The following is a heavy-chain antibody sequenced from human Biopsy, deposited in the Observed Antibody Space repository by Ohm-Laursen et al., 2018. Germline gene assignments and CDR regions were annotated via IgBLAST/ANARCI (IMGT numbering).Heavy chain of an antibody. D-gene: IGHD3-9*01. J-gene: IGHJ4*02. CDR3: AIDGNDFLTDYLKIDQ. CDR1: GYSLTELS. V-gene: IGHV1-2*02. Sequence: GASVKVSCKVSGYSLTELSMHWVRQAPGQGLEWMGWINPKSGGTHYLEKFRGRVTMTRDTSISTAYMEVSSLRSDDTAVYYCAIDGNDFLTDYLKIDQWGQGTLVTVSS. CDR2: INPKSGGT.